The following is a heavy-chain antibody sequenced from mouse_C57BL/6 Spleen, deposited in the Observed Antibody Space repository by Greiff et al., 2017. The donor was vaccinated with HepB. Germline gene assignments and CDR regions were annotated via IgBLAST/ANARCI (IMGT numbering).Heavy chain of an antibody. J-gene: IGHJ4*01. CDR1: GFTFTDYY. D-gene: IGHD1-1*01. Sequence: EVMLVESGGGLVQPGGSLSLSCAASGFTFTDYYMSWVRQPPGKALEWLGFIRNKANGYTTEYSASVKGRFTISSDNSQSILYLQMNALRAEDSATYYCARYYGSSYEDAMDYWSQGTSVTVSA. V-gene: IGHV7-3*01. CDR3: ARYYGSSYEDAMDY. CDR2: IRNKANGYTT.